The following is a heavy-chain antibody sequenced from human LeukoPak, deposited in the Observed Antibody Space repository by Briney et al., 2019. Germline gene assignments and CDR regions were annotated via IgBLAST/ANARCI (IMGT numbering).Heavy chain of an antibody. CDR1: GYTFTSYG. CDR2: ISAYNGDT. CDR3: ARYNGDLTGGFDY. V-gene: IGHV1-18*01. Sequence: ASVKVSCKASGYTFTSYGFSWVRQAPGQGLEWMGWISAYNGDTKYAQRYQGRVTLTTDTSTGTVYMELSSLRSEDTAVYYCARYNGDLTGGFDYWGQGTLVTVSS. D-gene: IGHD4-17*01. J-gene: IGHJ4*02.